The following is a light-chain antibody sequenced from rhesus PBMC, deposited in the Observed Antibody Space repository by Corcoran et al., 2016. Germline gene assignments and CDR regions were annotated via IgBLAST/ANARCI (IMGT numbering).Light chain of an antibody. CDR2: EVN. Sequence: QAALTQPRSVSASPGQSVTIACTGTRNDIGANKYVSWYRQHPGTAPKVLIYEVNKRAFGVSARFSGDKSGNTASLTISGLQAEDEAHYDCSSFAANYSFVFGSGTKLTVL. V-gene: IGLV2-32*02. J-gene: IGLJ6*01. CDR3: SSFAANYSFV. CDR1: RNDIGANKY.